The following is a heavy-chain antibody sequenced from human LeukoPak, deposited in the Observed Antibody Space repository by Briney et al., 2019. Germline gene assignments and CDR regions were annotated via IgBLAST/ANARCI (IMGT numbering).Heavy chain of an antibody. J-gene: IGHJ3*02. V-gene: IGHV4-38-2*02. CDR3: ARGDDYGDYNAFDI. D-gene: IGHD4-17*01. CDR2: IYHSGST. CDR1: GYSISSGYY. Sequence: SETLSLTCTVSGYSISSGYYWGWIRQPPGKGLEWIGSIYHSGSTYYNPSLKSRVTISVDTSKNQFSLKLSSVTAADTAVYYCARGDDYGDYNAFDIWGQGTMVTVSS.